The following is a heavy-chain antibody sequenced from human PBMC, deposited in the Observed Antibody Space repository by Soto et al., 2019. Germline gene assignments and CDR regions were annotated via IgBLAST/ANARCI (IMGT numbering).Heavy chain of an antibody. D-gene: IGHD6-13*01. CDR3: ARDYSNRIAAADNPHWFAP. V-gene: IGHV1-3*01. CDR1: GYTFTSYA. J-gene: IGHJ5*02. Sequence: ASVKVSCKASGYTFTSYAMHWVRQAPGQRLEWMGWINAGNGNTKYSQKFQGRVTITRDTSASTAYMELSNLRSEDTAVYYCARDYSNRIAAADNPHWFAPWGQGTLVTVSS. CDR2: INAGNGNT.